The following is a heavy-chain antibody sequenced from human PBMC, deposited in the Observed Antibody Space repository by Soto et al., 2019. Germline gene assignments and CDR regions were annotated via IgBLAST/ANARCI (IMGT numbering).Heavy chain of an antibody. J-gene: IGHJ2*01. Sequence: QVQLVESGGGVVQPGRSLRLSCAASGFTFSGYGIHWVRQAPGKGLEWVAIIWYDGSNKYYADSVKGRFTISRDNSKNTPSLQMNSLTPEDTAVYYCARGNRWTGTTGWYFDLWGRGTLVTVSS. D-gene: IGHD1-1*01. CDR1: GFTFSGYG. CDR2: IWYDGSNK. V-gene: IGHV3-33*01. CDR3: ARGNRWTGTTGWYFDL.